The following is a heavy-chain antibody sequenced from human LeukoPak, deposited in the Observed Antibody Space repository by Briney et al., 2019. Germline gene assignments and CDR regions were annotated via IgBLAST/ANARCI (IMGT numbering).Heavy chain of an antibody. J-gene: IGHJ3*02. Sequence: TLSLTCTVSGGSISSSSYYWSWIRQPPGKGLEWIGYIYYSGSTYYNPSLKSRVTISVDTSKNQFSLKLSSVTAADTAVYYCARVSRTCTNGVCSIWGQGTMVTVSS. V-gene: IGHV4-30-4*08. D-gene: IGHD2-8*01. CDR2: IYYSGST. CDR3: ARVSRTCTNGVCSI. CDR1: GGSISSSSYY.